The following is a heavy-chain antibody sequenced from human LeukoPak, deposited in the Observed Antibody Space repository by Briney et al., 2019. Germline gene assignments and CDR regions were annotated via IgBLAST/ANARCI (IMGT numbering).Heavy chain of an antibody. J-gene: IGHJ4*02. Sequence: SETLSLTCSVSIGSISSSKWWSWVRQSPVKGLEWIGEIYLYGTTNYNPSFTSRVTISVDTSKNQFSLKLGSVTAADTAVYYCASLPLYYDFWSGYYNPQPYFDYWGQGTLVTVSS. CDR2: IYLYGTT. D-gene: IGHD3-3*01. V-gene: IGHV4-4*02. CDR1: IGSISSSKW. CDR3: ASLPLYYDFWSGYYNPQPYFDY.